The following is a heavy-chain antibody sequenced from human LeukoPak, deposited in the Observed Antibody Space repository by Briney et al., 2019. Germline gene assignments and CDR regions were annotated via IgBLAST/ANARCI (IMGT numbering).Heavy chain of an antibody. J-gene: IGHJ4*02. CDR1: GGSISSYY. D-gene: IGHD6-19*01. Sequence: PSETLSLTCTVAGGSISSYYWSWIRQPPGKGVEWIGYIYYSGSTNYNPSLKSRVTISVDTSKNQFSLKVSSVTAADTAVYYCARVRSSGWYVTFDYWGQGTLVTVSS. CDR2: IYYSGST. V-gene: IGHV4-59*01. CDR3: ARVRSSGWYVTFDY.